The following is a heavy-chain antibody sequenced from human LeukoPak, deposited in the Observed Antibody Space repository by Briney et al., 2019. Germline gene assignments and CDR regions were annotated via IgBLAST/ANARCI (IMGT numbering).Heavy chain of an antibody. CDR2: IYYTGST. CDR1: GGSISSGGYY. Sequence: PSQTLSLTCTVSGGSISSGGYYWSWIRLPPGKGLECIGYIYYTGSTNYNPSLESRVTISVDTSRNQFSLKLSSVTAADTAVYYCARDPPGSGSYYDYWGRGTLVTVSS. V-gene: IGHV4-61*08. D-gene: IGHD3-10*01. J-gene: IGHJ4*02. CDR3: ARDPPGSGSYYDY.